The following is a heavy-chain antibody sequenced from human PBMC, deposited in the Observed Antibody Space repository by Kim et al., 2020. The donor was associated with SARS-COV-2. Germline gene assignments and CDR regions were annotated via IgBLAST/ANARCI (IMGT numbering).Heavy chain of an antibody. CDR2: IHPSGRT. D-gene: IGHD3-16*01. Sequence: SETLSLTCAVSGYSISSSAFSWSWIRQSQGKGLEWIGYIHPSGRTYYTPSLRSRVTMSVDRSKNQFSLNLSAVTAADTAVYFCARGHNYDYPLGYWGQGTLV. CDR1: GYSISSSAFS. CDR3: ARGHNYDYPLGY. J-gene: IGHJ4*02. V-gene: IGHV4-30-2*06.